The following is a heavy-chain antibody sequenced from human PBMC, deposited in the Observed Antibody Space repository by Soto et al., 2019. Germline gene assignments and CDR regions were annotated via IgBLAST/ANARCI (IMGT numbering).Heavy chain of an antibody. CDR3: ARSSTMVRGVIITGVDYMDV. J-gene: IGHJ6*03. CDR1: GGTFSSGT. CDR2: IIPILDIA. D-gene: IGHD3-10*01. V-gene: IGHV1-69*02. Sequence: SVKVSCKASGGTFSSGTISWVRQAPGQGLEWMGRIIPILDIANYAQKFQGRVTVTADKSTSTAYMELSSLRSEDTAVYYCARSSTMVRGVIITGVDYMDVWGKGTTVTVSS.